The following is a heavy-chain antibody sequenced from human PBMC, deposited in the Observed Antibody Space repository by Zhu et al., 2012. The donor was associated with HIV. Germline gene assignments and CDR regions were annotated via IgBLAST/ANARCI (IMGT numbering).Heavy chain of an antibody. CDR3: ARGRANFDY. CDR1: GDSISNYY. CDR2: IYSSESS. Sequence: QVQLQESGPGLMKPSETLSLTCTVSGDSISNYYWSWTRQPPGKGLEWIGYIYSSESSNYNPSLESRVTISLDTSRKQFSLKLTSVTAADTAIYYCARGRANFDYVGPGSPGSPVSS. V-gene: IGHV4-4*09. J-gene: IGHJ4*02.